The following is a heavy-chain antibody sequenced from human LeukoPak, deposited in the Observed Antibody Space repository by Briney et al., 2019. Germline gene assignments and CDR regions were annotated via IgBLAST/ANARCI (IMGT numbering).Heavy chain of an antibody. CDR1: GFTFSTCV. V-gene: IGHV3-48*03. J-gene: IGHJ3*02. D-gene: IGHD2-21*02. CDR2: ISNSDNTI. Sequence: GGSLRLSCAASGFTFSTCVMNWVRQAPGRGLEWISYISNSDNTIYYADSVKGRFTISRDNAKNSLYLQMNSLRAEDTAVYYCARKVTGSYAFDIWGQGTMATVSS. CDR3: ARKVTGSYAFDI.